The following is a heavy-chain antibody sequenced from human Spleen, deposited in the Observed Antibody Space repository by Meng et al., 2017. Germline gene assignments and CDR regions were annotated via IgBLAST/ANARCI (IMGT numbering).Heavy chain of an antibody. CDR2: IYWNDDK. J-gene: IGHJ5*02. Sequence: LLLLALIYWNDDKRYSPSLKSRLTITKDTSKNQVVLTMTNMDPVDTATYYCAQSLRYFDWYATWFDPWDRGTLITVSS. CDR3: AQSLRYFDWYATWFDP. D-gene: IGHD3-9*01. V-gene: IGHV2-5*01.